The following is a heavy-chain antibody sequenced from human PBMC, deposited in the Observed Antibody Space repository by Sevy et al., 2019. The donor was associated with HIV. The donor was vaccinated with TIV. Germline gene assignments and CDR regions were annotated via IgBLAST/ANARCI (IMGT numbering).Heavy chain of an antibody. D-gene: IGHD3-10*01. CDR2: IYYSGST. V-gene: IGHV4-59*13. Sequence: SETLSLTCTVSGGSISSYYRSWIRQPPGKGLEWIGYIYYSGSTNYNPSLKSRVTISVDTSKNQFSLKLSSVTAADTAVYYCARVESFGELRNWVDPWGQGTLVTVSS. CDR3: ARVESFGELRNWVDP. CDR1: GGSISSYY. J-gene: IGHJ5*02.